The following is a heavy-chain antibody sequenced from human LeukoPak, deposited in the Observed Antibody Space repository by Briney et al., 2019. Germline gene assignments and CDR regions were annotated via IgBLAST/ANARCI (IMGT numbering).Heavy chain of an antibody. Sequence: GSLRLSCAASGFPFSTYAMSWVRHAPGKGVEWVSDISGGGGSTNYADSVKGRFTISRDNSKNTLYPEINGLRAEDTAVYYCANAYRGKYYYYDYWGQGTLVTVCS. CDR3: ANAYRGKYYYYDY. CDR1: GFPFSTYA. V-gene: IGHV3-23*01. D-gene: IGHD1-26*01. CDR2: ISGGGGST. J-gene: IGHJ4*02.